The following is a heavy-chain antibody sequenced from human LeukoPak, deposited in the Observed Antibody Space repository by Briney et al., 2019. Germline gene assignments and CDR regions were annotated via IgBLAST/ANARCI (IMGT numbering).Heavy chain of an antibody. CDR1: GFTFSSYG. CDR2: IRYDGSNK. Sequence: GGSLRLSCAASGFTFSSYGMHWVRQAPGKGLEWVAFIRYDGSNKYYADSVKGRFTISRDNSKNTPYLQMNSLRAEDTAVYYCARRGYSSSSEVDYWGQGTLVTVSS. J-gene: IGHJ4*02. CDR3: ARRGYSSSSEVDY. V-gene: IGHV3-30*02. D-gene: IGHD6-6*01.